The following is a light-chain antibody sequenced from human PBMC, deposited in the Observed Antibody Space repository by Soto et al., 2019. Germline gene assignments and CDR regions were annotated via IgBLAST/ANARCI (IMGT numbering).Light chain of an antibody. CDR2: EVS. Sequence: QSALTQPASVSGPPGQPITISCTGSSNDIGAYKYVSWYQQYPGKAPKLIIFEVSNRPSGVSNRFSGSKSGNTASLTIAGLQAEDEADYHCSSYTTGSTLYVFGGGTKVTVL. J-gene: IGLJ1*01. CDR1: SNDIGAYKY. CDR3: SSYTTGSTLYV. V-gene: IGLV2-14*01.